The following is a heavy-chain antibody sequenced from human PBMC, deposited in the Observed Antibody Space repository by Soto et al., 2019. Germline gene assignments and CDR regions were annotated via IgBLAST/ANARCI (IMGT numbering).Heavy chain of an antibody. V-gene: IGHV3-23*01. D-gene: IGHD3-3*01. J-gene: IGHJ4*02. CDR3: AKDFTIFGVVIMDY. CDR2: ISGSGGST. CDR1: VFTFSSYA. Sequence: GWSLRLSCASSVFTFSSYAMSWVRQAPGKGLEWVSAISGSGGSTYYADSVKGRFTISRDNSKNTLYLQMNSLRAEDTAVYYCAKDFTIFGVVIMDYWGQGTLVTVSS.